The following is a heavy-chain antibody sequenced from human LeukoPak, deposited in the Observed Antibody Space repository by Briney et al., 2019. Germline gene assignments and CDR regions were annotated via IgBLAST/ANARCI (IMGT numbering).Heavy chain of an antibody. CDR1: GYTFTNYA. D-gene: IGHD3-22*01. Sequence: EASVKVSCKASGYTFTNYAISWVRQAPGQGLEWMGWIGTYNGNPDYTQSLQGRVTMTTDTSTSTAYMELSSLRSEDTAVYYCASRSGYYDYYYYMDVWGKGTTVTVSS. V-gene: IGHV1-18*01. CDR3: ASRSGYYDYYYYMDV. J-gene: IGHJ6*03. CDR2: IGTYNGNP.